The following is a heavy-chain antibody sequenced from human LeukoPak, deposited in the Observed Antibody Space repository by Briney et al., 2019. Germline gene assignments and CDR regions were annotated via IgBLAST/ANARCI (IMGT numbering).Heavy chain of an antibody. CDR2: IIPILGIA. Sequence: SVKVSCKASGGTFSSYTISWVRQAPGQGLEWMGRIIPILGIANYAQKFQGRVTITADESTSTAYMELSSLRSEDTAVYYCARAPLSSKGMGVVYWGQGTLVTVSS. V-gene: IGHV1-69*02. J-gene: IGHJ4*02. CDR3: ARAPLSSKGMGVVY. D-gene: IGHD6-13*01. CDR1: GGTFSSYT.